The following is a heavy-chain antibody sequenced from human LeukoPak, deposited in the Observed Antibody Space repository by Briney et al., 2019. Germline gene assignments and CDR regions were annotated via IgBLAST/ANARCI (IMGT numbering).Heavy chain of an antibody. D-gene: IGHD4-11*01. Sequence: PGGSLRLSYATSGFTFSHYGMHWVRQAPGKGLEWVAVIWNDGTDKYYGDSVKGRFTISRDNSKNTVYLQMNSLRVEDTAVYYCAKDAQRGFDFSNSLESWGQGTLVTVSS. J-gene: IGHJ4*02. CDR3: AKDAQRGFDFSNSLES. V-gene: IGHV3-33*06. CDR1: GFTFSHYG. CDR2: IWNDGTDK.